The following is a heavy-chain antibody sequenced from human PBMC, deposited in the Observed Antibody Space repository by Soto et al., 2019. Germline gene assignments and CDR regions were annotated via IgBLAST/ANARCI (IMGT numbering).Heavy chain of an antibody. CDR1: DYTFTSYW. J-gene: IGHJ6*02. Sequence: GASLKISCSGSDYTFTSYWSAWVRQMQGKGLEWLGIIYQDDSDTRYGPSFQGWVTIAADKSINTAYLQWRSLTASDTAMYYWARQGSTGGMYFYGMAVWGQGTSVTVSS. V-gene: IGHV5-51*01. CDR2: IYQDDSDT. D-gene: IGHD2-2*01. CDR3: ARQGSTGGMYFYGMAV.